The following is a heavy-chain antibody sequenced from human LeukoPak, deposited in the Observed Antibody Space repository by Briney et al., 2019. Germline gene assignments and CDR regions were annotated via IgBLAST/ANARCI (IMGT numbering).Heavy chain of an antibody. CDR3: ARGLGSRTGAARPVVRAHYMDV. CDR2: INHSGST. J-gene: IGHJ6*03. Sequence: SETLSLTCAVYGGSFSGYYWSWIRQPPGKGLEWIGEINHSGSTNYNPSLKSRVTISVDTSKNQFSLKLSSVTAADTAVYYCARGLGSRTGAARPVVRAHYMDVWGKGTTVTVSS. V-gene: IGHV4-34*01. D-gene: IGHD6-6*01. CDR1: GGSFSGYY.